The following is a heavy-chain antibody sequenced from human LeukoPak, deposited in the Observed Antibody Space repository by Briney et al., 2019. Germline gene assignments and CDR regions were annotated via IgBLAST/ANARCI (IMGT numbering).Heavy chain of an antibody. CDR2: ISVSGGST. J-gene: IGHJ4*02. CDR3: AKKVTGSYNNPLDY. D-gene: IGHD3-10*01. Sequence: PGGSLRLSCAASGFTFSSYAMSWVRQAPGKGLEWVSAISVSGGSTYYADSVKGRFTISRDNSKNTLYLQMNSLTAEDTAVYYCAKKVTGSYNNPLDYWGQGTLATVSS. CDR1: GFTFSSYA. V-gene: IGHV3-23*01.